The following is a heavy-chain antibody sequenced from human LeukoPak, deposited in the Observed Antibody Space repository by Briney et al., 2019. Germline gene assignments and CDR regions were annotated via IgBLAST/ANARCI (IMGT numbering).Heavy chain of an antibody. CDR1: GFTFSSYT. J-gene: IGHJ6*04. CDR3: AVLGITMIGGV. V-gene: IGHV3-23*01. CDR2: FSGSGGST. D-gene: IGHD3-10*02. Sequence: GGSLRLSCAASGFTFSSYTMNWVRQAPGKGLECISGFSGSGGSTYYADSVKGRFTISRDNAKNSLYLQMNSLRAEDTAVYYCAVLGITMIGGVWGKGTTVIISS.